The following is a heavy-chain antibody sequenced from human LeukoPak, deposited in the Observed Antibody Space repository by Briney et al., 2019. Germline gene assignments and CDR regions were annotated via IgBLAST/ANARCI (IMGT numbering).Heavy chain of an antibody. J-gene: IGHJ4*02. CDR3: ARGEWLVLGDH. Sequence: SVKVSCKASGYNFNAYYMHWVRQAPGQGLEWMGWINPNSGGTNYAQKFQGRVTLTRDTSINTVYMEVNRLTSDDTVVYYCARGEWLVLGDHWGQGTPVTVSS. D-gene: IGHD3-3*01. CDR1: GYNFNAYY. V-gene: IGHV1-2*02. CDR2: INPNSGGT.